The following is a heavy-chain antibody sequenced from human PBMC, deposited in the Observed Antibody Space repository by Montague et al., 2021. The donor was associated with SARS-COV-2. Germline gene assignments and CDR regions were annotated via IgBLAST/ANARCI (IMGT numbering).Heavy chain of an antibody. J-gene: IGHJ4*02. Sequence: FLRLSCAASGFTFSSYAMSWVRQAPGKGLEWVSAISGSGGNTYYADSVKGRFTISRDNSKNTLYLQMNSLRAEDTAVYYCAKAGIKYDYGDFFDYWGQGTLVTVSS. CDR3: AKAGIKYDYGDFFDY. D-gene: IGHD4-17*01. CDR1: GFTFSSYA. CDR2: ISGSGGNT. V-gene: IGHV3-23*01.